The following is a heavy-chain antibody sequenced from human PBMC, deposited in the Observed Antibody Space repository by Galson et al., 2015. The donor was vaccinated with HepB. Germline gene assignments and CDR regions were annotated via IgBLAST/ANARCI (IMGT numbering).Heavy chain of an antibody. J-gene: IGHJ1*01. CDR3: VKDIHDYGGDFQH. D-gene: IGHD4-23*01. CDR2: ISSNGGST. CDR1: GFTFSSYA. V-gene: IGHV3-64D*06. Sequence: SLRLSCAASGFTFSSYAMHWVRQAPGKGLEYVSAISSNGGSTYYADSVKGRFTIPRDNSKNTLYLQMSSLRAEDTAVYYCVKDIHDYGGDFQHWGQGTLVTVSS.